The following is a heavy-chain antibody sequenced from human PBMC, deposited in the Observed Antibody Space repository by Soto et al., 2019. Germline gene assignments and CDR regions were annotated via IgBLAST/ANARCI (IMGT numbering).Heavy chain of an antibody. CDR2: ISYDGSNK. D-gene: IGHD4-17*01. Sequence: GGSLRLSCAASGFTFSSYAMHWVRQAPGKGLEWVAVISYDGSNKYYADSVKGRFTISRDNSKNTLYRQMNSLRAEDTAVYYCARDLRGLDYGDYVFAFDIWGQGTMVTVSS. CDR1: GFTFSSYA. V-gene: IGHV3-30-3*01. J-gene: IGHJ3*02. CDR3: ARDLRGLDYGDYVFAFDI.